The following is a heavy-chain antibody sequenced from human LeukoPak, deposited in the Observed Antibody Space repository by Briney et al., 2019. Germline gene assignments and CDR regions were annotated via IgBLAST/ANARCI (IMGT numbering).Heavy chain of an antibody. CDR1: GFTFSSYG. CDR2: ISGSGGST. V-gene: IGHV3-23*01. D-gene: IGHD2-21*01. Sequence: GGSLRLSCAASGFTFSSYGMSWVRQAPGKGLEWVSAISGSGGSTYYADSVEGRFTISRDSSKNTLFLQMNRLRPEDAAVYYCAKAPVTTCRGAYCYPFDYWGQGTLVIVSS. J-gene: IGHJ4*02. CDR3: AKAPVTTCRGAYCYPFDY.